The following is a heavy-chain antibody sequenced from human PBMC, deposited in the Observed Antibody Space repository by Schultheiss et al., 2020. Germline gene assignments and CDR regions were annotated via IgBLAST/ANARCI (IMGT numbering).Heavy chain of an antibody. CDR3: VRGQTGWFDP. J-gene: IGHJ5*02. V-gene: IGHV3-21*01. CDR1: GFTFSTYS. CDR2: ISSSSSYI. Sequence: GGSLRLSCAASGFTFSTYSMNWVRQAPGKGLEWVSSISSSSSYIYYADSVKGRFTISRDNAKNSLYLQMDSLRVDDTAVYYCVRGQTGWFDPWGQGTLVTVSS.